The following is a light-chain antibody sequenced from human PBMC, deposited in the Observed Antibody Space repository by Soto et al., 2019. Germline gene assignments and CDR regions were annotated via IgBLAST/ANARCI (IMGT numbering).Light chain of an antibody. CDR1: SSDVDDYNY. Sequence: QSALTQPASVSGSPGQSITISCTGTSSDVDDYNYVSWYQQHPGKAPRLIIHDVSVRPSGISNRISGSKSGNTASLTISGLQAEDEARYFCSSYTGSSTPLVFGGGTQLTVL. CDR3: SSYTGSSTPLV. V-gene: IGLV2-14*03. CDR2: DVS. J-gene: IGLJ2*01.